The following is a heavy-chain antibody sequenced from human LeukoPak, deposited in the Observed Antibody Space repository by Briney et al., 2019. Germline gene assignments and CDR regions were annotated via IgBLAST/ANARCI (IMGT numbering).Heavy chain of an antibody. Sequence: GESLRLSCAASGFTFDDYAMHWVRHAPGKGLEWVSGISWNSGSIGYADSVKGRFTISRDNAKNSLYLQMNSLRGEDTALYYCAKAAYDFWSGLYYFDYWGQGTLVTVSS. J-gene: IGHJ4*02. CDR3: AKAAYDFWSGLYYFDY. D-gene: IGHD3-3*01. CDR2: ISWNSGSI. CDR1: GFTFDDYA. V-gene: IGHV3-9*01.